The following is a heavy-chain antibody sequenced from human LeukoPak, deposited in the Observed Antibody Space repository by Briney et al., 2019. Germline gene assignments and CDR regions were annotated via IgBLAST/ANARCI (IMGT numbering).Heavy chain of an antibody. V-gene: IGHV3-7*01. J-gene: IGHJ4*02. D-gene: IGHD5-24*01. CDR3: ARERDGRFFDY. CDR1: GLRFGSFW. Sequence: QSGGSLRLSCAVSGLRFGSFWMSWVRQAPGKGLEWVANINQDGSEKYFVYSVRGRFTISRDNSKNSLHLQMNTLRAEDTAVYYCARERDGRFFDYWGQGTLVTVSS. CDR2: INQDGSEK.